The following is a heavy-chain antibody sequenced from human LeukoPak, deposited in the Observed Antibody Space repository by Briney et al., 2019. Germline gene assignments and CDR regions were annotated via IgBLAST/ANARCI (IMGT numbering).Heavy chain of an antibody. Sequence: SETLSLTCTVSGGSISSSSYYWGWIRQPPGKGLEWIGSIYYSGSTYYNPPLKSRVTISVDTSKNQFSLKLSSVTAADTAVYYCARVCRYSSSLFDYWGQGTLVTVSS. V-gene: IGHV4-39*01. CDR1: GGSISSSSYY. J-gene: IGHJ4*02. D-gene: IGHD6-6*01. CDR2: IYYSGST. CDR3: ARVCRYSSSLFDY.